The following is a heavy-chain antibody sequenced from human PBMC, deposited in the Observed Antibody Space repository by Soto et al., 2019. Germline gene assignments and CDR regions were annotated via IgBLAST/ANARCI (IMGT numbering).Heavy chain of an antibody. J-gene: IGHJ4*02. CDR1: GFSLSTSGVG. CDR3: AHSSYGDYDWGFDY. CDR2: IYWDDVK. D-gene: IGHD5-12*01. V-gene: IGHV2-5*02. Sequence: QITLKESGPTLVKPTQTLTLTCTFSGFSLSTSGVGVGWIRQPPGKALEWLALIYWDDVKRYSPSLMSRLTITKDTSKNQVVLTMTNMDPVDTATYYCAHSSYGDYDWGFDYWGQGTLVTVSS.